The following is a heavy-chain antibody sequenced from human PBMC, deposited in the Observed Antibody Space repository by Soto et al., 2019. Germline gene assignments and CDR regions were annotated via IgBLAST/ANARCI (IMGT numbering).Heavy chain of an antibody. J-gene: IGHJ6*02. CDR1: GGSISSHY. V-gene: IGHV4-59*11. CDR2: IYYRGST. D-gene: IGHD1-26*01. Sequence: SETLSLTCTVSGGSISSHYWSWVRQAPGKGLEWIGHIYYRGSTTYNPSLRSRSTISVDTSNNQFSLRLNSVTTADTAVYYCARDGREAYGMDVWGQGTKVTVSS. CDR3: ARDGREAYGMDV.